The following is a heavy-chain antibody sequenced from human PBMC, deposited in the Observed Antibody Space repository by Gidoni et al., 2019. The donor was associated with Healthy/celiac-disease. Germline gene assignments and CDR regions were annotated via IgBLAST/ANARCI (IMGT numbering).Heavy chain of an antibody. D-gene: IGHD3-10*01. Sequence: VQLVQSGAEVKKPGSSVKVSCKASGGTFSSYAISWVRQAPGQGLEWMGGIIPIFGTANYAQKFQGRVTITADESTSTAYMELSSLRSEDTAVYYCARDKVAYYYGSGSYDWFDPWGQGTLVTVSS. J-gene: IGHJ5*02. CDR2: IIPIFGTA. CDR1: GGTFSSYA. V-gene: IGHV1-69*01. CDR3: ARDKVAYYYGSGSYDWFDP.